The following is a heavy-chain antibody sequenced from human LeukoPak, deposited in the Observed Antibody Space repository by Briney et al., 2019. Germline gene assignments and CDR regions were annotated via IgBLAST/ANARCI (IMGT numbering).Heavy chain of an antibody. D-gene: IGHD3-22*01. V-gene: IGHV3-53*01. Sequence: GSLRLSCAASGFTVSSNYMSWVRQAPGKGLEWVSVIYSGGSTYYADSVKGRFTISRDNSKNTLYLQMNSLRAEDTAVYYCARAWYYYDSSGYRDWGQGTLVTVSS. CDR3: ARAWYYYDSSGYRD. CDR1: GFTVSSNY. CDR2: IYSGGST. J-gene: IGHJ4*02.